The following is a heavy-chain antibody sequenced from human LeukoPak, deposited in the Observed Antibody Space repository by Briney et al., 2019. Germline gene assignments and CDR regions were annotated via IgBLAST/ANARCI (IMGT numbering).Heavy chain of an antibody. J-gene: IGHJ4*02. Sequence: SETLSLTCTVSGGSISSSSYYWGWLRQPPGKGLEWIGSIYYSGSTYYNPSLKSRVTISVDTSKNQFSLKLSSVTAADTAVYYCASAGSSWLDWGQGTLVTVSS. CDR2: IYYSGST. CDR3: ASAGSSWLD. V-gene: IGHV4-39*07. CDR1: GGSISSSSYY. D-gene: IGHD6-13*01.